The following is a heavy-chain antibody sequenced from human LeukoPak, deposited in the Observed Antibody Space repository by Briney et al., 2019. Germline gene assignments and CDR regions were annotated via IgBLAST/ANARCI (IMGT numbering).Heavy chain of an antibody. CDR1: GYTFTGYY. V-gene: IGHV1-2*06. CDR2: INPNSGGT. J-gene: IGHJ4*02. D-gene: IGHD2-8*01. Sequence: GASVKVSCKASGYTFTGYYIHWVRQAPGQGPEWMGRINPNSGGTNYAQKFQGRVTMTRDTSISTAYMELSRLRSDDTAVYYCGVDAGSLDYWGQGTLVTVSS. CDR3: GVDAGSLDY.